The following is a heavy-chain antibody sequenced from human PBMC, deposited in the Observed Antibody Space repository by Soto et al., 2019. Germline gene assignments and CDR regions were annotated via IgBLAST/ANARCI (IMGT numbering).Heavy chain of an antibody. CDR2: IYYSGST. CDR1: GGSISSYY. CDR3: ARDMYYDFWSGCSCMDV. J-gene: IGHJ6*03. D-gene: IGHD3-3*01. V-gene: IGHV4-59*01. Sequence: SETLSLTCTVSGGSISSYYWSWIRQPPGKGLEWIGYIYYSGSTNYNPSLKSRVTISVDTSKNQFSLKLSSVTAADTAVYYCARDMYYDFWSGCSCMDVWGKGTTVTVSS.